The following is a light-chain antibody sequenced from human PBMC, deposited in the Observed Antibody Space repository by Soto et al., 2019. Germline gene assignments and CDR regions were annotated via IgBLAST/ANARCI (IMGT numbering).Light chain of an antibody. V-gene: IGKV3-15*01. CDR2: GVS. J-gene: IGKJ3*01. Sequence: EIVMTQSPGTLSVSPGERATLSCRASQSFSVNLAWYQQKPGQAPRLLIYGVSTRATGIPARFSGSESGTEFTLTISRLQSEDFAVYYCQQYNDWPFTFGPGTKVDIK. CDR3: QQYNDWPFT. CDR1: QSFSVN.